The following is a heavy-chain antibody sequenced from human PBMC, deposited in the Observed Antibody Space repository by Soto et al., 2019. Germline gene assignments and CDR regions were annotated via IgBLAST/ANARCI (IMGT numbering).Heavy chain of an antibody. J-gene: IGHJ5*02. D-gene: IGHD2-15*01. V-gene: IGHV1-3*01. CDR3: ERGIATGKPDP. CDR2: INPDNGNT. Sequence: ASVKVSCNASGYTFTRYTMNCVRQAPGQRLEWMGWINPDNGNTKSSQKFQDRVIITRDTSASTAYMDLSSLRSEDTAVYYCERGIATGKPDPCGQGPPVPVSS. CDR1: GYTFTRYT.